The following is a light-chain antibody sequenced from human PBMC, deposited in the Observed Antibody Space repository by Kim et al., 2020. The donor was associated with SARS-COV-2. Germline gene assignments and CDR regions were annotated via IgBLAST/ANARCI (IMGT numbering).Light chain of an antibody. Sequence: QSVLTQPASVSGSPGQSITISCTGTSSDVGGYNYVSWYQQLPGKAPKLMIYDVSKRPSGVSNRFSGSKSGNTASLTISGLQAEDEADYYCSSYTSSSTYVFGTGTKVTVL. CDR3: SSYTSSSTYV. V-gene: IGLV2-14*01. J-gene: IGLJ1*01. CDR2: DVS. CDR1: SSDVGGYNY.